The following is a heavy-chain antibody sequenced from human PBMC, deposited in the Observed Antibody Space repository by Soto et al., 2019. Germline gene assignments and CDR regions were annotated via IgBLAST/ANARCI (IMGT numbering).Heavy chain of an antibody. CDR3: VRHHRGYSGYANGFFDS. J-gene: IGHJ4*02. D-gene: IGHD5-12*01. CDR2: IYYSGST. CDR1: GGSISSYY. Sequence: ETLSLTCTVSGGSISSYYWSWIRQPPEKGLEWIGYIYYSGSTNYNPSLKSRVTISVDTSKNQFSLRLRAVTAADTAVFYCVRHHRGYSGYANGFFDSWGQGTLVTVSS. V-gene: IGHV4-59*01.